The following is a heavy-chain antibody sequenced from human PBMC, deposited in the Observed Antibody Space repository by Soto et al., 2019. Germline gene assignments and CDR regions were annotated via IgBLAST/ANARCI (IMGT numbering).Heavy chain of an antibody. CDR3: ARDQDTAMPNDAFDI. J-gene: IGHJ3*02. CDR1: GYTFTSYG. CDR2: ISAYNGNT. V-gene: IGHV1-18*01. Sequence: ASVKVSCKASGYTFTSYGISWVRQAPGQGLERKGWISAYNGNTNYAQKLQGRVTMTTDTSTSTAYMELRSLRSDDTAVYYCARDQDTAMPNDAFDIWGQGTMVTVSS. D-gene: IGHD5-18*01.